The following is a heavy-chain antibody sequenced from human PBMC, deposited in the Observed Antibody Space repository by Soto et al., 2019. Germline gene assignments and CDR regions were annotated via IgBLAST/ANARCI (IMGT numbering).Heavy chain of an antibody. Sequence: GGSLRLSCAASGFTVSSNYMSWVRQAPGKGLEWVSVIYSGGSTYYADSVKGRFTISRDNSKNTLYLQMNSLRAEETAVYYCARSRGYSYGYYIDYWRQGTLVTVSS. D-gene: IGHD5-18*01. CDR1: GFTVSSNY. V-gene: IGHV3-53*01. J-gene: IGHJ4*02. CDR2: IYSGGST. CDR3: ARSRGYSYGYYIDY.